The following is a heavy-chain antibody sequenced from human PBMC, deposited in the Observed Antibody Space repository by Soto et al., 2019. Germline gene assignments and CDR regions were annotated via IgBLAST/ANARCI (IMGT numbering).Heavy chain of an antibody. V-gene: IGHV3-23*01. D-gene: IGHD5-18*01. J-gene: IGHJ4*02. Sequence: EVQLLDSGGRLVQPGGSLRLSCAASGFTFSSYAMSWVRQAPGKGLEWVSSISESGDSTSYAESVRGRFTISRDDSKNTLYLQMNSLRAEDTAVYSCAKSRIQGWTKGVYDHWGQGTLVTVSS. CDR3: AKSRIQGWTKGVYDH. CDR1: GFTFSSYA. CDR2: ISESGDST.